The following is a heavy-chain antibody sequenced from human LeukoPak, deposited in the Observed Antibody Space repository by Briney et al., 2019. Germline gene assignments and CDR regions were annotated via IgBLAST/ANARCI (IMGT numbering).Heavy chain of an antibody. CDR3: AKGVIAVTGLFDY. V-gene: IGHV3-23*01. CDR1: GFTFSSYA. J-gene: IGHJ4*02. CDR2: ISGSGGST. D-gene: IGHD6-19*01. Sequence: GGSLRLSCTASGFTFSSYAMSWVRQAPGKGLEWVSAISGSGGSTYYADSVKGRFTISRDNSKNTLYLQMNSLRPEDTAVYYCAKGVIAVTGLFDYWGQGALVTVSS.